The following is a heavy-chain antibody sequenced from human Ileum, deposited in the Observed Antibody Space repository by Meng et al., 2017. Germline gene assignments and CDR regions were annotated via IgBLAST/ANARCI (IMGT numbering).Heavy chain of an antibody. CDR2: INGDGSTT. CDR3: TRAGSFRHDY. CDR1: ASTFSDYW. Sequence: EVCVVCTGVCFVRAGVSPRLSCAVSASTFSDYWIRLVRQTPGKGLVWVSRINGDGSTTTYADSVKGRFTISRDNAESTLYLQMNSLRVDDTAVYYCTRAGSFRHDYWGQGALVTVSS. J-gene: IGHJ4*02. D-gene: IGHD2-15*01. V-gene: IGHV3-74*01.